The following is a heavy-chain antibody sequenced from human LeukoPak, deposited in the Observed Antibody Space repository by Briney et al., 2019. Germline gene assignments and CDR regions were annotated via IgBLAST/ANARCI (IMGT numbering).Heavy chain of an antibody. CDR2: ISYDGSNK. J-gene: IGHJ3*02. Sequence: GRSLRLSCAASGFTFSSYAMHWVRQAPGKGLEWVAVISYDGSNKYYADSVKGRFTISRDNSKNTLYLQMNSMRAEDTAVYDCARGLETYYYDSSGFNDAFDIWGQGTMVTVSS. CDR1: GFTFSSYA. V-gene: IGHV3-30*04. D-gene: IGHD3-22*01. CDR3: ARGLETYYYDSSGFNDAFDI.